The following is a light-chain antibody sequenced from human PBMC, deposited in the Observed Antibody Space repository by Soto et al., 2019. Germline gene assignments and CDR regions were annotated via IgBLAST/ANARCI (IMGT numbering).Light chain of an antibody. Sequence: QSALTQPASVSGSLGQSITISCTGTSSDVGGYKLVSWYQHHPGKAPKFLIYEAATRPSGVSSRFAGSKSGNTASLTIAGLQADDEADYYCCSYAGDITWVFGGGTKLTVL. V-gene: IGLV2-23*01. CDR2: EAA. J-gene: IGLJ3*02. CDR1: SSDVGGYKL. CDR3: CSYAGDITWV.